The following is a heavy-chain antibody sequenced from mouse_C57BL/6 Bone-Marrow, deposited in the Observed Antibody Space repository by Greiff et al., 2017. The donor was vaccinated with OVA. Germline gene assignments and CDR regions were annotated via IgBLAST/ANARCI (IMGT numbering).Heavy chain of an antibody. V-gene: IGHV1-69*01. CDR2: IDPSDSYT. D-gene: IGHD1-1*01. CDR1: GYTFTSYW. CDR3: ARSHYYCGSAWFAY. J-gene: IGHJ3*01. Sequence: QVQLQQPGAELVMPGASVKLSFKASGYTFTSYWMHWVKQRPGQGLEWIGEIDPSDSYTNYNQKFKGKSTLTVDNSSSTAYMQLSSLTSEDSAVYYCARSHYYCGSAWFAYWGQGTLVTVSA.